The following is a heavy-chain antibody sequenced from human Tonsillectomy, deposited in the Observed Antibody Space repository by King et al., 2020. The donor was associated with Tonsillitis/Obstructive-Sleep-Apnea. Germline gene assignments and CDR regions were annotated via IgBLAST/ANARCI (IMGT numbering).Heavy chain of an antibody. CDR1: GFTFSSYG. CDR3: AGRGDCSGGSCYSDYYYYYGMDV. D-gene: IGHD2-15*01. V-gene: IGHV3-33*01. CDR2: IWYDGSNK. J-gene: IGHJ6*02. Sequence: VQLVESGGGVVQPGRSLRLSCAASGFTFSSYGMHWVRQAPGKGLEWVAVIWYDGSNKYYADSVKGRFTISRDNSKNTLYLQMNSLRAEDTAVYYCAGRGDCSGGSCYSDYYYYYGMDVWGQGTTVTVSS.